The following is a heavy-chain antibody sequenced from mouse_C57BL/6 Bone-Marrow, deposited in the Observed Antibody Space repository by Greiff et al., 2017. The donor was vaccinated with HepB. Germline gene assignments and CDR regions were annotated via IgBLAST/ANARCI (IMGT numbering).Heavy chain of an antibody. Sequence: EVHLVESGGGLVKPGGSLKLSCAASGFTFSSYAMSWVRQTPEKRLEWVATISDGGSYTYYPDNVKGRFTISRDNAKNNLYLQMSHLKSEDTAMYYCALHYGSSPWFAYWGQGTLVTVSA. J-gene: IGHJ3*01. CDR3: ALHYGSSPWFAY. CDR1: GFTFSSYA. V-gene: IGHV5-4*01. CDR2: ISDGGSYT. D-gene: IGHD1-1*01.